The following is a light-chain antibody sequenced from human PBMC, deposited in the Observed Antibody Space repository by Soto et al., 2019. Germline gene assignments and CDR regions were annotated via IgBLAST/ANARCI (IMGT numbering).Light chain of an antibody. J-gene: IGKJ4*01. CDR3: QQFNMYPLT. Sequence: AIQLTQSPSSLSASVGDRVTITCRASQGISSALAWYQQKPGKAPKLLIYDASSLESGVPSRFSGSGSGTDFTLTISSLQPEDFATYYCQQFNMYPLTFGGGTKVDIK. CDR1: QGISSA. CDR2: DAS. V-gene: IGKV1-13*02.